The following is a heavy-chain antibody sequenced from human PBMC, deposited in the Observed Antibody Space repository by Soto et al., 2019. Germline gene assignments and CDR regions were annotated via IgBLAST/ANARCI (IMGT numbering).Heavy chain of an antibody. CDR1: GFTFSSYA. CDR2: ISGSGGST. Sequence: PGGSLRLSCAASGFTFSSYAMSWVRQAPGKGLEWVSAISGSGGSTYYADSVKGRFTISRDNSKSTLYLQMNSLRAEDTAVYYCAKAYCGGDCPFDYWGQGTLVTVSS. CDR3: AKAYCGGDCPFDY. V-gene: IGHV3-23*01. J-gene: IGHJ4*02. D-gene: IGHD2-21*02.